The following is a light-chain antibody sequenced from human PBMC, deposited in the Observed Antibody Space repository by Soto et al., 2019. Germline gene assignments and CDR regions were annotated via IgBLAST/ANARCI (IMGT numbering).Light chain of an antibody. CDR3: AVWDDSLNGAV. Sequence: QSVLTQPPSASGTPGQRVTISCSGSSSNIGSNTVNWYQQLPGTAPKLLIYSSNQRPSGVPDRFSGSRSGTSASLAISGLQSEDEADYYCAVWDDSLNGAVFGGGTKVTVL. J-gene: IGLJ2*01. CDR2: SSN. V-gene: IGLV1-44*01. CDR1: SSNIGSNT.